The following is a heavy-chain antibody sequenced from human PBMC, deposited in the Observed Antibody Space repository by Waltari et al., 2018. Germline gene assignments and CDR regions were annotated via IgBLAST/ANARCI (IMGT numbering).Heavy chain of an antibody. CDR1: GGYFSGYY. Sequence: QVQLQQWGAGLLKPSETLSLTCAVDGGYFSGYYWSWIRQPPGKGLEWIGEINHSGSTNYNPSLKSRVTISVDTSKNQFSLKLSSVTAADTAVYYCARTYYYDSGAFDIWGQGTMVTVSS. CDR3: ARTYYYDSGAFDI. CDR2: INHSGST. V-gene: IGHV4-34*01. D-gene: IGHD3-22*01. J-gene: IGHJ3*02.